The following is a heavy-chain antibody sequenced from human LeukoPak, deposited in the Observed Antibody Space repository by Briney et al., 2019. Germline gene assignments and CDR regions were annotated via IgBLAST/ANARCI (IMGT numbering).Heavy chain of an antibody. D-gene: IGHD1-26*01. V-gene: IGHV3-48*02. J-gene: IGHJ1*01. CDR3: ARDVYSGSLHH. Sequence: GESLRLSCAASGFIFSSYSMNWVRQAPGKGLEWVSYISSSSSTIYYADSMKGRVTISRDNAKNSLYLQMSSLRDEDTAIYHCARDVYSGSLHHWGQGTLVTVSS. CDR1: GFIFSSYS. CDR2: ISSSSSTI.